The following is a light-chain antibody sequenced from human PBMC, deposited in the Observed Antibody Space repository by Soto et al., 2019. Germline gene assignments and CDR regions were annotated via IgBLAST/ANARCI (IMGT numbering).Light chain of an antibody. Sequence: QSALTQPASVSGSPGQSITISCTGTSSDVGGYNYVSWYQQHPGKAPKLMIYDVNNRPSGVSNRFSGSKSGNTASLTISGLQAEDKADYYCSSYTSSSAYVFGTGTKVTVL. CDR1: SSDVGGYNY. CDR3: SSYTSSSAYV. CDR2: DVN. J-gene: IGLJ1*01. V-gene: IGLV2-14*03.